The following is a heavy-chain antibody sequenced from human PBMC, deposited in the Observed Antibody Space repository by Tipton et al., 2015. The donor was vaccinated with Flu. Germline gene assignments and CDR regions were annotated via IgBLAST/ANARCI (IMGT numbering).Heavy chain of an antibody. CDR2: IYYSGST. Sequence: TLSLTCTVSGGSISSYYWSWIRQPPGKGLEWIGYIYYSGSTNYNPSLESRVTISVDTSKNQFSLKLSSVTAADTAVYYCARTSSDYGDFYDYWGQGTLVTVSS. CDR3: ARTSSDYGDFYDY. J-gene: IGHJ4*02. D-gene: IGHD4-17*01. CDR1: GGSISSYY. V-gene: IGHV4-59*01.